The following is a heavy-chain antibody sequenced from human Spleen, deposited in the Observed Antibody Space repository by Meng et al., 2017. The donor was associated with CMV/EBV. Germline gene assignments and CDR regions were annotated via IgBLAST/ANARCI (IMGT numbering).Heavy chain of an antibody. CDR3: ARDHGVGALPDY. V-gene: IGHV4-39*07. D-gene: IGHD1-26*01. Sequence: SDTLSLTCSVSGGSISSSSYYWGWIRQPPGKGLEWIGSIYYSGSTYYNPSLKSRVTISVDTSKNQFSLKLSSVTAADTAVYYCARDHGVGALPDYWGQGTLVTVSS. CDR1: GGSISSSSYY. J-gene: IGHJ4*02. CDR2: IYYSGST.